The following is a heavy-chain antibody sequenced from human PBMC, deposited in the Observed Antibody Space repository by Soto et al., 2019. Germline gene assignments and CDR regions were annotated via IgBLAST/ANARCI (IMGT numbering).Heavy chain of an antibody. CDR1: GFTFSSYA. V-gene: IGHV3-30-3*01. J-gene: IGHJ4*02. CDR3: ARADTMIVVASFDY. Sequence: QVQLVESGGGVVQPGRSLRLSCAASGFTFSSYAMHWVRQAPGKGLEWVAVISYDGSNKYYADSMKGRFTISRDNSKNTLYLQMNSLRAEDTAVYYCARADTMIVVASFDYWGQGTLVTVSS. D-gene: IGHD3-22*01. CDR2: ISYDGSNK.